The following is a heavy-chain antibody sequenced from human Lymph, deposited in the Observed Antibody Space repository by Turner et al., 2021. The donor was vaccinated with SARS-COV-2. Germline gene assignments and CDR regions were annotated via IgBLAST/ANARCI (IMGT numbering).Heavy chain of an antibody. Sequence: EVQLVESGGGLIQPGVSLRLSCAASEFTVSSNYMSWVRQAPGKGLEWVSLIYSGGSTFYADSVKGRFTISRDNSKNTLYLQMNSLRADDTAVYYCARVLPYGDYFDFWGQGTLVTVSS. CDR3: ARVLPYGDYFDF. CDR2: IYSGGST. J-gene: IGHJ4*01. V-gene: IGHV3-53*01. CDR1: EFTVSSNY. D-gene: IGHD4-17*01.